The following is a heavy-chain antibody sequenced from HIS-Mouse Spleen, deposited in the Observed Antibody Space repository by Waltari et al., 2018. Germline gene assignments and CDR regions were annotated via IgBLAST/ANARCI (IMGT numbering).Heavy chain of an antibody. D-gene: IGHD6-13*01. CDR2: IDYSGST. Sequence: QLQLQESGPGLVKPSETLSLTCTVPGGSISSSSYYWGWIRQPPGKGLEWLGSIDYSGSTYYSPSLKSRVTISVDTSKNQFSLKLSSVTAADTAVYYCAREIPYSSSWYDWYFDLWGRGTLVTVSS. V-gene: IGHV4-39*07. CDR1: GGSISSSSYY. J-gene: IGHJ2*01. CDR3: AREIPYSSSWYDWYFDL.